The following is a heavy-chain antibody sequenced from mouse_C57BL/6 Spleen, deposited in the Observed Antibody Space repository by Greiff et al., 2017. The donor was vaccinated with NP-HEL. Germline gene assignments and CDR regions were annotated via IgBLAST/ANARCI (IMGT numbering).Heavy chain of an antibody. J-gene: IGHJ4*01. Sequence: DVMLVESGGGLVKPGGSLKLSCAASGFTFSSYAMSWVRQTPEKRLEWVATISDGGSYTYYPDNVKGRFTISRDNAKNNLYLQMSHLKSEDTAMYYCARALLTGAMDYWGQGTSVTVSS. D-gene: IGHD2-10*01. CDR2: ISDGGSYT. V-gene: IGHV5-4*03. CDR1: GFTFSSYA. CDR3: ARALLTGAMDY.